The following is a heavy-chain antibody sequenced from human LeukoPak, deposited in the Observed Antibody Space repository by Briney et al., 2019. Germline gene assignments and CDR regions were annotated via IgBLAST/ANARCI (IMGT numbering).Heavy chain of an antibody. CDR3: ARVTLSGSFRGGFDY. CDR2: IYHSGST. D-gene: IGHD3-10*01. CDR1: GYSISSGYY. V-gene: IGHV4-38-2*02. J-gene: IGHJ4*02. Sequence: SETLSLTCTVSGYSISSGYYWGWIRQPPGKGLEWIGSIYHSGSTYYNPSLKSRVTISVDTSKNQFSLKLSSVTAADTAVYYCARVTLSGSFRGGFDYWGQGTLVTVSS.